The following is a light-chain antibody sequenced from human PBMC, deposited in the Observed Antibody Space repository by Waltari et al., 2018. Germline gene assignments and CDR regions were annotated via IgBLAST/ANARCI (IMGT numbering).Light chain of an antibody. Sequence: QSVLTQPPSVSAAPGQRVTISCSGGSSNIGHNYVSWYRQFPGTAPKLLIYENTERPSGMPGGFSGSKSGTSATLDITGVQAGDEADYYCGTWDSSLSGAVFGGGTHLTVL. J-gene: IGLJ7*01. V-gene: IGLV1-51*02. CDR3: GTWDSSLSGAV. CDR2: ENT. CDR1: SSNIGHNY.